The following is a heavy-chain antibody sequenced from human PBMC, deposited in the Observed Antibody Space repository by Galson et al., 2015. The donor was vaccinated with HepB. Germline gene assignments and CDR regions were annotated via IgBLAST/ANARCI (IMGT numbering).Heavy chain of an antibody. J-gene: IGHJ4*02. D-gene: IGHD5-18*01. Sequence: SVKVSCKASGGTFSSYAISWVRQAPGQGLEWMGGIIPIFGTANYAQKFQGRVTITADKSTSTAYMELSSLRSEDTAVYYCARPGDTAMGLFAFDYWGQGTLVTVSS. CDR2: IIPIFGTA. V-gene: IGHV1-69*06. CDR1: GGTFSSYA. CDR3: ARPGDTAMGLFAFDY.